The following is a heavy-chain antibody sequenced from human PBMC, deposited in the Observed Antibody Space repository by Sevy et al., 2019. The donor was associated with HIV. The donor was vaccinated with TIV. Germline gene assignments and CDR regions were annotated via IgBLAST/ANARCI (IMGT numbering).Heavy chain of an antibody. D-gene: IGHD6-13*01. J-gene: IGHJ6*02. V-gene: IGHV1-46*01. CDR3: ARDRAAAGKKYYYYGMDV. CDR2: INPSGVSA. Sequence: ASVKVSCKASGYTFTSNYMHWVRQAPGQGLEWMGIINPSGVSASYAQKFQGRVTVTRDTSTSTVYMELSSLRSEDTAVYYCARDRAAAGKKYYYYGMDVSGQGTTVTVSS. CDR1: GYTFTSNY.